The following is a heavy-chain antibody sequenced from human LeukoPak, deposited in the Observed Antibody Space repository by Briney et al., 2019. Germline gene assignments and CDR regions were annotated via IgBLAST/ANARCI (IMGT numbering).Heavy chain of an antibody. CDR1: GFTFSSYG. V-gene: IGHV3-74*01. J-gene: IGHJ4*02. Sequence: GGSLRLSCAASGFTFSSYGMHWVRHTRGKGGVWVSRINTDESKINHADSVKGRFTISRDNAKNMLYLQMNSLRAEDTAVYYCARGGLFKYFFDYWGQGTPVTVSS. CDR3: ARGGLFKYFFDY. D-gene: IGHD2-15*01. CDR2: INTDESKI.